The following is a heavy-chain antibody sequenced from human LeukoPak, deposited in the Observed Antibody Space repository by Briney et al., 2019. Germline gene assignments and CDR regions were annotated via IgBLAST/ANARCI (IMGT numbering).Heavy chain of an antibody. Sequence: ASVKVSCKASGYTFTSYYMHWVRQAPGQGLEWMGIINPSGGSTSYAQKFQGRVTMTRDTSTSTVYMKLSSLRSEDTAVYYCARDILLCYYDSSGYCSGMDVWGQGTTVTVSS. J-gene: IGHJ6*02. CDR1: GYTFTSYY. D-gene: IGHD3-22*01. CDR2: INPSGGST. CDR3: ARDILLCYYDSSGYCSGMDV. V-gene: IGHV1-46*01.